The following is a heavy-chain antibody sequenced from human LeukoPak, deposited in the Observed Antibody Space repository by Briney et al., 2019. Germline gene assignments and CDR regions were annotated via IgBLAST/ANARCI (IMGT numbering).Heavy chain of an antibody. V-gene: IGHV4-59*08. Sequence: PSETLSLTCTVSGGSMSSYYWSSIRQPPGKALEWIGFIHYRVTTKYNPSLTSLVTISVDTSKNQFSLNLSSVTAADTAVYYCARQRLLEWYFDFWGQGILVTVSS. D-gene: IGHD3-3*01. CDR3: ARQRLLEWYFDF. J-gene: IGHJ4*02. CDR2: IHYRVTT. CDR1: GGSMSSYY.